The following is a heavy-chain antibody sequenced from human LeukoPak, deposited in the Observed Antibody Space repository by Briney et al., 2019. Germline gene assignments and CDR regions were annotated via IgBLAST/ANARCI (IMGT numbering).Heavy chain of an antibody. CDR1: GFTFSSFE. D-gene: IGHD5-18*01. V-gene: IGHV3-48*03. J-gene: IGHJ4*02. Sequence: AESLRLSCAASGFTFSSFEMNWVRQGPGKGLVWVSYISGSGRTIYYAHSMKGRFTPSRHNAKNSLYLQMDSLRAEETAVYYCARYSYGWGLGYWGQGNLVTVSS. CDR3: ARYSYGWGLGY. CDR2: ISGSGRTI.